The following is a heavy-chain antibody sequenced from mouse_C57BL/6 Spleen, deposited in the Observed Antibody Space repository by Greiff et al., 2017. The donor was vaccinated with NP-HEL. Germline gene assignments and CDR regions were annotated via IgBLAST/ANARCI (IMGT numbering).Heavy chain of an antibody. D-gene: IGHD2-4*01. V-gene: IGHV5-4*01. CDR3: ARVEVYDYDVEGRFAY. Sequence: EVHLVESGGGLVKPGGSLKLSCAASGFTFSSYAMSWVRQTPEKRLEWVATISDGGSYTYYPDNVKGRFTISRDNAKNNLYLQMSHLKSEDTAMYYCARVEVYDYDVEGRFAYWGQGTLVTVSA. CDR2: ISDGGSYT. J-gene: IGHJ3*01. CDR1: GFTFSSYA.